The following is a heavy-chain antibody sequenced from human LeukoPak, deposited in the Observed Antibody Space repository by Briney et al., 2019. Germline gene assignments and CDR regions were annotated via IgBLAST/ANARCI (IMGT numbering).Heavy chain of an antibody. J-gene: IGHJ4*02. CDR2: INPDGSST. D-gene: IGHD6-6*01. CDR3: VRSTAVLPFDY. V-gene: IGHV3-74*01. CDR1: GFTLSDYW. Sequence: GGSLRLSCAASGFTLSDYWMHWVRQGPGKGLVWVSRINPDGSSTNDADFVKGRFTISRDNAKNTLNLQMNSLRAEDTAAYYCVRSTAVLPFDYWGQGIPVTVSS.